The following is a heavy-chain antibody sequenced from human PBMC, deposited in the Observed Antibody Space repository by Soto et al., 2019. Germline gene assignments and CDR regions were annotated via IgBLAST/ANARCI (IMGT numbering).Heavy chain of an antibody. V-gene: IGHV4-30-2*01. J-gene: IGHJ5*02. CDR2: IYHSGST. CDR1: GGSISSGGYS. CDR3: ARVPAP. Sequence: SETLSLTCAVSGGSISSGGYSWSWIRQPPGKGLEWIGYIYHSGSTYYNPSLKSRVTISVDRSKYQFSLELSSVTAADTAVYYCARVPAPWGQGTLVTVSS.